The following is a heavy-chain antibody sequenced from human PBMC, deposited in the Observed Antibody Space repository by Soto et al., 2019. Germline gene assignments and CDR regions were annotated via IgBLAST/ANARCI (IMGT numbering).Heavy chain of an antibody. J-gene: IGHJ4*02. CDR1: GLTFDDYG. V-gene: IGHV3-20*04. D-gene: IGHD1-26*01. CDR2: VNWNGGST. Sequence: GGSLRLSCAASGLTFDDYGMSWARQAPGKGLEWVSGVNWNGGSTGYADSVKGRFTISRDNAKNSLYLQMNSLRAEDTAFYYCVRGASLNIDYWGQGTLVTVSS. CDR3: VRGASLNIDY.